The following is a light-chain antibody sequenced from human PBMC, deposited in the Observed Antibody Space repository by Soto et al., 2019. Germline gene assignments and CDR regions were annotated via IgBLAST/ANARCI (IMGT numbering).Light chain of an antibody. CDR1: QSVSSSY. V-gene: IGKV3-20*01. CDR2: GAS. J-gene: IGKJ1*01. CDR3: QQYGSSPRT. Sequence: EAVLTQSPGTLSLSPGERSTLSCRASQSVSSSYLGWYQQKPGQAPRLXIYGASSRATGIPDRFSGSGSGTDFTLTISRLEPEDVAVDYCQQYGSSPRTCGQGTKVDIK.